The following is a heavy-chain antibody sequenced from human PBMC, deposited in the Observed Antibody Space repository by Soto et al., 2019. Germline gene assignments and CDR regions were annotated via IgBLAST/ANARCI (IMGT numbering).Heavy chain of an antibody. J-gene: IGHJ3*02. D-gene: IGHD3-16*01. CDR1: GDSISSHY. Sequence: TSETLSLTCSVSGDSISSHYLSWIRQPPGKGLDWVGYFYHSGSTSYNPSLNSRVTLSVDTSKNQFSLKLSSVTAADTALYFCARGYLRSAFDIWGPGIMVTVSS. CDR3: ARGYLRSAFDI. V-gene: IGHV4-59*11. CDR2: FYHSGST.